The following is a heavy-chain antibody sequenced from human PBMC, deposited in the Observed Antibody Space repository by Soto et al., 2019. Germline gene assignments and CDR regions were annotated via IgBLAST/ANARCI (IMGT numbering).Heavy chain of an antibody. CDR3: ANQAAATLVNGFDP. D-gene: IGHD6-13*01. Sequence: QVQLVQSGAEVKKPGASVKVSCKASGGTFSSYAISWVRQAPGQGLEWMGGIIPIFGTANYAQKFQGRVTITADESTSTASMELGSLRSEDTAVYYCANQAAATLVNGFDPWGQGTLVTVSS. J-gene: IGHJ5*02. CDR2: IIPIFGTA. CDR1: GGTFSSYA. V-gene: IGHV1-69*01.